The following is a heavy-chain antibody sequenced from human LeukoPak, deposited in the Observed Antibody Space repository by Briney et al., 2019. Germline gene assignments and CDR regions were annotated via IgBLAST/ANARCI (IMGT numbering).Heavy chain of an antibody. V-gene: IGHV3-74*03. Sequence: GGSLRLSCAASGFTFSSYAMTWVRQAPGKGLVWVAAIKTDGSDMQYADSVKGRFAISRDNAKNTVYLQMNSLRDEDTAVYYCVRDQTVFTILDYWGQGTLVTVSS. J-gene: IGHJ4*02. CDR1: GFTFSSYA. CDR3: VRDQTVFTILDY. D-gene: IGHD4-17*01. CDR2: IKTDGSDM.